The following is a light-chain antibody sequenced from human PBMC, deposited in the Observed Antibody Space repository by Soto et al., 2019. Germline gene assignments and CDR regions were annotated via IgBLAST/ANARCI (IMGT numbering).Light chain of an antibody. J-gene: IGLJ2*01. Sequence: QPVLTQSPSASASLGASVKLTCTLSSGHSSYAIAWHQQQPEKGPRYLMILNTDGSHNKGDGIPDRFSGSISGAERYLTISSLQSEDEADYYCQTWGTGIRVFGGGTKLTVL. CDR1: SGHSSYA. CDR3: QTWGTGIRV. V-gene: IGLV4-69*01. CDR2: LNTDGSH.